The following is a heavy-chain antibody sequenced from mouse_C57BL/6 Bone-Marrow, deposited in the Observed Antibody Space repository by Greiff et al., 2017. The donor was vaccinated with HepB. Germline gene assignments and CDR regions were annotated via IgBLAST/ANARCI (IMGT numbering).Heavy chain of an antibody. CDR2: ISYDGSN. Sequence: EVKLVESGPGLVKPSQSLSLTCSVTGYSITSGYYWNWIRQFPGNKLEWMGYISYDGSNNYNPSLKNRISITRDTSKNQFFLKLNSVTTEDTATYYCARGALGWYFDVWGTGTTVTVSS. J-gene: IGHJ1*03. V-gene: IGHV3-6*01. CDR1: GYSITSGYY. D-gene: IGHD2-10*02. CDR3: ARGALGWYFDV.